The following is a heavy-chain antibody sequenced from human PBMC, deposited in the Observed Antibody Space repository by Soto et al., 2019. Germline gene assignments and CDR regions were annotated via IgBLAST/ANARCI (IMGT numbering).Heavy chain of an antibody. V-gene: IGHV4-31*03. Sequence: QVQLQESGPGLVKPSQTLSLTCTVSGGSISSGGYYWSWIRQHTGKGLEWIGYIYYSGSTYYNPSLKSRVTISVDTSKNQFSLKLSTVTAANTAVYYCARGIASSGQWWFDLWGRGTLVTVSS. CDR1: GGSISSGGYY. J-gene: IGHJ2*01. D-gene: IGHD3-22*01. CDR3: ARGIASSGQWWFDL. CDR2: IYYSGST.